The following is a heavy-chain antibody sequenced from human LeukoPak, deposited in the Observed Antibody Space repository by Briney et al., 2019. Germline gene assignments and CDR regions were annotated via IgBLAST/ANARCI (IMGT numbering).Heavy chain of an antibody. CDR3: ARDIAAAGTGDFDY. Sequence: ASVKVSCKVSGNTLTEVSLHWMRQTPVIGLEWMGGFGPEDGATISAQRFQGRVTMTADTSADTAYMDLNSLTSEDTAVYYCARDIAAAGTGDFDYWGQGTLVTVSS. J-gene: IGHJ4*02. V-gene: IGHV1-24*01. D-gene: IGHD6-13*01. CDR2: FGPEDGAT. CDR1: GNTLTEVS.